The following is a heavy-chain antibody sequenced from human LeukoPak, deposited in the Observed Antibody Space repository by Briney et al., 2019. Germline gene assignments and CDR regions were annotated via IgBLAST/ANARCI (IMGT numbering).Heavy chain of an antibody. V-gene: IGHV3-21*01. J-gene: IGHJ3*02. CDR3: AATPAIVVPAWGGGRAFDI. CDR2: ITATSRHI. CDR1: GFTFGDYV. Sequence: PGGSLRLSCTASGFTFGDYVMSWFRQAPGKGLEWVSAITATSRHIYYADSVKGRLTISRDNAKNSLYLQMNSLRAEDTAAYYCAATPAIVVPAWGGGRAFDIWGQGTMVTVSS. D-gene: IGHD2-2*01.